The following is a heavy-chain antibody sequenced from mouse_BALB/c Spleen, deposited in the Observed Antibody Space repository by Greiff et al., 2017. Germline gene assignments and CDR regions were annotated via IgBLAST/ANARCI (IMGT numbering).Heavy chain of an antibody. D-gene: IGHD2-4*01. CDR2: IDPANGNT. Sequence: EVQLQQSGAELVKPGASVKLSCTASGFNIKDTYMHWVKQRPEQGLEWIGRIDPANGNTKYDPKFQGKATITADTSSNTAYLQLSSLTSEDTAVYYCANGDYDGGAWFAYWGQGTLVTVSA. V-gene: IGHV14-3*02. CDR3: ANGDYDGGAWFAY. J-gene: IGHJ3*01. CDR1: GFNIKDTY.